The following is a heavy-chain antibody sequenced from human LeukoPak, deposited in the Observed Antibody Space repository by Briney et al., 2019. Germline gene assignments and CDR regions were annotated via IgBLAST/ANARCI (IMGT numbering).Heavy chain of an antibody. CDR3: ARVAPRGYRYGSGSYYTSANYYYYMDV. J-gene: IGHJ6*03. CDR1: GGSFSGYY. Sequence: PSETLSLTCAVYGGSFSGYYWSWIRQPPGKGLEWIGEINHSGSTNYNPSLKSRVTISVDTSKNQFSLKLSSVTAADTAVYYCARVAPRGYRYGSGSYYTSANYYYYMDVWGKGTTVTVSS. CDR2: INHSGST. V-gene: IGHV4-34*01. D-gene: IGHD3-10*01.